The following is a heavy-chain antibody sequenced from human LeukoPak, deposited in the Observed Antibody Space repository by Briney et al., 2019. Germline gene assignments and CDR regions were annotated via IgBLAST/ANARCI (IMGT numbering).Heavy chain of an antibody. Sequence: GGSLRLSCAASGFTFSSYAMSWVRQAPGKGLEWVSAISGSGGSTHYVDSVKGRFTISRDNSKNTLYLQMNSLRAEDTAVYYCAKDKYYGSGSYYEGYYYYYMDVWGKGTTVTVSS. CDR3: AKDKYYGSGSYYEGYYYYYMDV. D-gene: IGHD3-10*01. CDR2: ISGSGGST. CDR1: GFTFSSYA. J-gene: IGHJ6*03. V-gene: IGHV3-23*01.